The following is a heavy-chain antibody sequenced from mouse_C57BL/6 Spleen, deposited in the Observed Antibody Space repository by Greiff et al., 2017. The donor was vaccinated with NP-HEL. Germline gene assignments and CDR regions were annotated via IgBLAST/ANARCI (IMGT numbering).Heavy chain of an antibody. J-gene: IGHJ1*03. CDR2: INPSNGGT. CDR3: ARDSPYYYGSSYDWYFDV. D-gene: IGHD1-1*01. CDR1: GYTFTSYW. Sequence: VQLQQSGTELVKPGASVKLSCKASGYTFTSYWMHWVKQRPGQGLEWIGNINPSNGGTNYNEKFKSKATLTVDKSSSTAYMQLSSLTSEDSAVYYCARDSPYYYGSSYDWYFDVWGTGTTVTVSS. V-gene: IGHV1-53*01.